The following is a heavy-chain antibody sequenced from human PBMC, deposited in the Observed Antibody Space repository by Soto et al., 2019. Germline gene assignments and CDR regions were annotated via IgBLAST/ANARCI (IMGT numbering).Heavy chain of an antibody. J-gene: IGHJ4*02. CDR3: ARRGQQWLVLDY. D-gene: IGHD6-19*01. Sequence: QVQLVESGGGVVQPGRSLRLSCAASGFTFSSYAMHWVRQAPGKGLEWVAVISYDGSNKYYADSVKGRFTISRDNSKNTLYLQMNSLRAEDTAVYYCARRGQQWLVLDYWGQGTLVTVSS. V-gene: IGHV3-30-3*01. CDR1: GFTFSSYA. CDR2: ISYDGSNK.